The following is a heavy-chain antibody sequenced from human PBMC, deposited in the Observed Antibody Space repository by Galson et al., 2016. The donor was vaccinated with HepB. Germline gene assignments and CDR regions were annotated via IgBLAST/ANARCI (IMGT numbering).Heavy chain of an antibody. V-gene: IGHV3-23*01. Sequence: SLRLSCAASGFTLSSYVMSWVRQAPGKGLEWVSVISGGGTYSYSADSVKGRFTISRDNSKNTVHLQIDSLRVEDTARYYCAKGGRSVTARRGIDSGGQGIRVTVSS. CDR2: ISGGGTYS. J-gene: IGHJ4*02. D-gene: IGHD6-6*01. CDR1: GFTLSSYV. CDR3: AKGGRSVTARRGIDS.